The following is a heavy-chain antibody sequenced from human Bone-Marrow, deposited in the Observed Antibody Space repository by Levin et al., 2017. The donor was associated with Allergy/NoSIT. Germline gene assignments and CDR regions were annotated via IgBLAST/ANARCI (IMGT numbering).Heavy chain of an antibody. CDR1: GYTLTELS. Sequence: GGSLRLSCKVSGYTLTELSFHWVRQAPGKGLEWMAGFDSENRETVYAQKVRGRVTLTEDTDIDTAYMELSSLRSEDTAVYYCSTAEYFNSSGYYYGGIWGQGTLVTVSS. J-gene: IGHJ4*02. CDR2: FDSENRET. V-gene: IGHV1-24*01. CDR3: STAEYFNSSGYYYGGI. D-gene: IGHD3-22*01.